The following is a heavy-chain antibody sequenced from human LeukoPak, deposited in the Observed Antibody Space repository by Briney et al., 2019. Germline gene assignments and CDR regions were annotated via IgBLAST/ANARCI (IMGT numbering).Heavy chain of an antibody. CDR1: GYRFTSYA. J-gene: IGHJ6*03. D-gene: IGHD6-13*01. V-gene: IGHV7-4-1*02. Sequence: ASVKVSCKASGYRFTSYAMNWVRQAPGQGLEWMGWINTNTGNSTYAQGFTGRYVFSLDTSVSTAYLQISSLKAEDTAVYYCARGRGGSTLYYYYMDVWGKGTTVTVSS. CDR3: ARGRGGSTLYYYYMDV. CDR2: INTNTGNS.